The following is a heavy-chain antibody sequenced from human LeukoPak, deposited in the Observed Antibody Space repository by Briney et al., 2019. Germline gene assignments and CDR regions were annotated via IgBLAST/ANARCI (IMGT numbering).Heavy chain of an antibody. CDR2: ISSSSSYI. V-gene: IGHV3-21*01. D-gene: IGHD3-3*01. CDR1: GFTFSSYS. CDR3: ARLTIFGVVNVF. J-gene: IGHJ4*02. Sequence: GGSLRLSCAASGFTFSSYSMNWVRQAPGKGLGWVSSISSSSSYIYYADSVKGRFTISRDNAKNSLYLQMNSLRAEDTAVYYCARLTIFGVVNVFWGQGTLVTVSS.